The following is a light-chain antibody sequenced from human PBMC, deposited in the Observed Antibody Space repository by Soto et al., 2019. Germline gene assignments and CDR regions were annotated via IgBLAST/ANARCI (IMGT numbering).Light chain of an antibody. CDR1: QTISRN. V-gene: IGKV1-9*01. J-gene: IGKJ2*01. CDR2: GAS. Sequence: DIQVTQTPSSLSASVGDRVTITCRASQTISRNLNWYQQKPGKAPNLLIFGASKLQSGVPSRFSGSGSGTEFTLTISSLQPEDFATYYCQQLNSHPRTFGQGTKLEIK. CDR3: QQLNSHPRT.